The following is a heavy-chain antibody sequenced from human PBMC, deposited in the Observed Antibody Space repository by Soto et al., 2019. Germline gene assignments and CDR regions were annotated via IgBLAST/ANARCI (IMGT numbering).Heavy chain of an antibody. CDR2: INHSGST. Sequence: QVQLQQWGAGLLKPSETLSLTCAVYGGSFSGYYWSWIRQPPGKGLEWIGEINHSGSTNYNPSLKCRVTITLDTSKNQFSLKLSSVTAADTAVYYCARDRPVVTYGSGSPFDYWGQGTLVTVSS. J-gene: IGHJ4*02. CDR1: GGSFSGYY. D-gene: IGHD3-10*01. V-gene: IGHV4-34*01. CDR3: ARDRPVVTYGSGSPFDY.